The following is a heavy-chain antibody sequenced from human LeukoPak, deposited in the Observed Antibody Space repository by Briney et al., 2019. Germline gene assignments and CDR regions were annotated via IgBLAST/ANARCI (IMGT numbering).Heavy chain of an antibody. CDR1: GGSISSGDYY. CDR3: ARVEAGFRVASFDY. V-gene: IGHV4-30-4*01. Sequence: SQTLSLTCTVSGGSISSGDYYWSWIRQPPGKGLEWLGYIYYSGSTYYNPSLKSRVIISVDTSKNQFSLKLSSVTAADTAVYYCARVEAGFRVASFDYWGQGTLVTVSS. D-gene: IGHD5-12*01. J-gene: IGHJ4*02. CDR2: IYYSGST.